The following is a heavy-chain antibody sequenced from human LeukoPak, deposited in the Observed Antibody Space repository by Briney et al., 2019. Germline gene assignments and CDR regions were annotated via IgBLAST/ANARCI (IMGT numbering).Heavy chain of an antibody. CDR2: ITTSSTYI. CDR3: ARGEDYYDSSGYY. V-gene: IGHV3-21*01. J-gene: IGHJ4*02. D-gene: IGHD3-22*01. Sequence: GGSLRLSCAASGFSFSNYTMNWVRQAPGKGLEWVSSITTSSTYIYYADSVKGRFTISRDNAKNSLYLQMNSLRAEDTGVYYCARGEDYYDSSGYYWGQGTLVTVSS. CDR1: GFSFSNYT.